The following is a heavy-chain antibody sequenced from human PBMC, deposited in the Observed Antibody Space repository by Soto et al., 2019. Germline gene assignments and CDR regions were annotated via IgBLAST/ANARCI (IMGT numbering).Heavy chain of an antibody. CDR2: IYSGGST. V-gene: IGHV3-53*04. CDR3: ARIGPVTSSGWYFDY. CDR1: GFTVSSNY. D-gene: IGHD6-19*01. Sequence: GGSLRLSCAASGFTVSSNYMSWVRQAPGKGLEWVSVIYSGGSTYYADSVKGRFTISRHNSKNTLYLQMNSLRAEDTAVYYCARIGPVTSSGWYFDYWGQGTLVTVSS. J-gene: IGHJ4*02.